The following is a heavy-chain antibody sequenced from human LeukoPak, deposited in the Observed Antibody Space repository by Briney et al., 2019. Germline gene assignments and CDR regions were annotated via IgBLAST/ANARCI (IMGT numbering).Heavy chain of an antibody. V-gene: IGHV4-34*01. CDR2: INHSGIT. CDR1: GRSFSGYY. D-gene: IGHD6-19*01. Sequence: SETLCLTCAVYGRSFSGYYWTWIRQTPGKGLEWIGEINHSGITDYNPSLRSRVTISVDTSKNQFSLQLSSVTAADTAVYYCARGGLDYFDSWGQGTLVTVSS. CDR3: ARGGLDYFDS. J-gene: IGHJ4*02.